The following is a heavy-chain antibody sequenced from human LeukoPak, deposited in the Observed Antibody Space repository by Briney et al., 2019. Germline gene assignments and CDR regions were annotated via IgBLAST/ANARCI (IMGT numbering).Heavy chain of an antibody. D-gene: IGHD3-10*01. Sequence: GGSLRLSCAASGFTFSSYAMSWVRQAPGKGLEWVSAISGSGGSTYYADSVKGRSTISRDNSKNTLYLQMNSLRAEDTAVYYCAKDTPQRKITMVRGVIDGYWGQGTLVTVSA. J-gene: IGHJ4*02. CDR2: ISGSGGST. CDR3: AKDTPQRKITMVRGVIDGY. CDR1: GFTFSSYA. V-gene: IGHV3-23*01.